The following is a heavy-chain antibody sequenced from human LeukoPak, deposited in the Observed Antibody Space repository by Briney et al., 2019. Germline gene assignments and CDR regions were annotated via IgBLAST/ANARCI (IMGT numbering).Heavy chain of an antibody. D-gene: IGHD3-22*01. CDR1: GYSFTTYW. CDR2: ISAYNGNT. Sequence: GESLKISCKGSGYSFTTYWISWVRQMPGKGLEWMGWISAYNGNTAYAQKLQGRVTMTTDTSTNTAYMELRSLRSDDTAVYYCAREKNYYDSTEGLDYWGQGTLVTVSS. V-gene: IGHV1-18*04. CDR3: AREKNYYDSTEGLDY. J-gene: IGHJ4*02.